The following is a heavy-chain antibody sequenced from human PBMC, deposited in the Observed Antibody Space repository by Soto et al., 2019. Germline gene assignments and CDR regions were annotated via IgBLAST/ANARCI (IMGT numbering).Heavy chain of an antibody. J-gene: IGHJ2*01. D-gene: IGHD4-4*01. V-gene: IGHV3-30-3*01. Sequence: QVQLVESGGGVVQPGRSLRLSCAASGFTFSSYAMHWVRQAPGKGLEWVAVISYDGSKKYYADSVKGRFTISRDNSKNTLYLRMSSLRTEDTAVYYCARPLWRDDYNWGYFDLWGRGTLVTVSS. CDR3: ARPLWRDDYNWGYFDL. CDR1: GFTFSSYA. CDR2: ISYDGSKK.